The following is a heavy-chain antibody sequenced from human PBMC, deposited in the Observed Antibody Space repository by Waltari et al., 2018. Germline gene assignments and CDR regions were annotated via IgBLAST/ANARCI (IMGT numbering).Heavy chain of an antibody. V-gene: IGHV4-39*07. J-gene: IGHJ4*02. CDR3: ARAGGQRWSDYYFDY. CDR1: GGFISSSSHY. D-gene: IGHD5-18*01. Sequence: QLQLQESGPGLVKSSETLSLTCTVLGGFISSSSHYWGWIRQPPGNGLEWVGDIDYSGSTARNPSLHSRVTISVDTSKSQFSLKRSSVTAADTAVYYCARAGGQRWSDYYFDYWGQGTLVTVSS. CDR2: IDYSGST.